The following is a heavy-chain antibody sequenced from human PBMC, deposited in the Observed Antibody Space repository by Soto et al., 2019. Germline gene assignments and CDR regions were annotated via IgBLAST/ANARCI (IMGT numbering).Heavy chain of an antibody. V-gene: IGHV3-66*01. J-gene: IGHJ3*01. Sequence: ELQLVESGGGLVQPGGSLRLSYAASGFSVGINYVNWVRQAPGKGLEWVSVIYSGGTTHYADSVKGRFTISRDTSKNTLYLQMNSLRVEDTAVYYCAGDSTDGDFVDAFDVCGQGTMVTVSS. CDR3: AGDSTDGDFVDAFDV. CDR2: IYSGGTT. CDR1: GFSVGINY. D-gene: IGHD4-17*01.